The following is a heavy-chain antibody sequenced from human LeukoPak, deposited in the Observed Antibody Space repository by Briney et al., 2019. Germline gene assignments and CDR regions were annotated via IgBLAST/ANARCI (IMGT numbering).Heavy chain of an antibody. Sequence: GGSLRLSCSASGFTFSRFAMTWVRHLPGKGLEWVSTISGNGLQTFYADSVKGRFSVSRDNSVNIVYLQMDGLRADDSALYSCAKDANYLDSSGYFIPFDYWGPGTLVAVAS. J-gene: IGHJ4*02. CDR3: AKDANYLDSSGYFIPFDY. D-gene: IGHD3-22*01. CDR2: ISGNGLQT. CDR1: GFTFSRFA. V-gene: IGHV3-23*01.